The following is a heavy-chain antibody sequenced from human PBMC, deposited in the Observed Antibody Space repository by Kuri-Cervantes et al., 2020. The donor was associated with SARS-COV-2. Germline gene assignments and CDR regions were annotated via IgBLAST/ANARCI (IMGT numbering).Heavy chain of an antibody. CDR3: ARDSSITPRDFDY. Sequence: GESLKISCAASGFTFSSYGMHWVRQAPGKGLEWVAVIWYDGSNKYYADSVKGRFTISRDNSKNTLYLQMNSLRAEDTAVYYCARDSSITPRDFDYWGQGTLVTVLL. V-gene: IGHV3-33*01. D-gene: IGHD6-13*01. J-gene: IGHJ4*02. CDR2: IWYDGSNK. CDR1: GFTFSSYG.